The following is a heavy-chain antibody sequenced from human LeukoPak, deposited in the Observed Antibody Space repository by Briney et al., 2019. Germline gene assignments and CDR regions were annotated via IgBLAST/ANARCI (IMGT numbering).Heavy chain of an antibody. CDR2: ISYDGSNK. J-gene: IGHJ6*02. D-gene: IGHD6-25*01. V-gene: IGHV3-30-3*01. CDR1: GFTFSSYA. CDR3: ARVSMSGGIAAVFYYYYGMDV. Sequence: HPGGSLRLSCAASGFTFSSYAMHWVRQAPGKGLEWVAVISYDGSNKYYADSVKGRFTISRDNSKNTLYLQMNSLRAEDTAVYYCARVSMSGGIAAVFYYYYGMDVWGQGTTVTVSS.